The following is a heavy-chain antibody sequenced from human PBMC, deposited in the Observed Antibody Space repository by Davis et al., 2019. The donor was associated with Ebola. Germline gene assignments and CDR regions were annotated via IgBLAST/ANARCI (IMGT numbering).Heavy chain of an antibody. CDR2: AYYNSKWYN. Sequence: HSQTLSLTCAISGDSVSGSSGAWNWIRQFPSRGLEWLGRAYYNSKWYNDYAVSVKSRITINPDTSKNQFSLQLNFVTPEDAAVYYCARISWVSRGMDVWAKGPRSPSPQ. CDR3: ARISWVSRGMDV. V-gene: IGHV6-1*01. D-gene: IGHD6-13*01. CDR1: GDSVSGSSGA. J-gene: IGHJ6*04.